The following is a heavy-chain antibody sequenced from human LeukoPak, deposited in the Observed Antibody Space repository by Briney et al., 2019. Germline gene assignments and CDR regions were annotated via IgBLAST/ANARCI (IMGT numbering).Heavy chain of an antibody. V-gene: IGHV4-31*03. CDR1: GGSISSGAYY. CDR2: TAYSGST. CDR3: AREYCGGDCYFDL. D-gene: IGHD2-21*02. J-gene: IGHJ4*02. Sequence: SETLSLTCTVSGGSISSGAYYWSWIRQHPGKGLEWIGYTAYSGSTYYNPSLESRFSISIDAFNNKFSLDVTSVTAADTAVYYCAREYCGGDCYFDLWGRGALVTVSS.